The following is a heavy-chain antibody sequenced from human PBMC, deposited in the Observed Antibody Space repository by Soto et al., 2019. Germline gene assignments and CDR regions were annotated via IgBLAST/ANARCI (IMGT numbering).Heavy chain of an antibody. CDR1: GGSISSGGYY. CDR2: IYYSGST. D-gene: IGHD3-10*01. V-gene: IGHV4-31*03. Sequence: QVQLQESGPGLVKPSQTLSLTCTVSGGSISSGGYYWSWIRQHPGKGLEWIGYIYYSGSTYYNPSLKMRVTISVDTSKNQFSLKLSSVTAADTAVYYCARGIGSGSSWFDPWGQGTLVTVSS. CDR3: ARGIGSGSSWFDP. J-gene: IGHJ5*02.